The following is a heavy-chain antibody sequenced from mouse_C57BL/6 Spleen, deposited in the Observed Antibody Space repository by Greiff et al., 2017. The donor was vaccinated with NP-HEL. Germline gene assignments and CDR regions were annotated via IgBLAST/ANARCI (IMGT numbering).Heavy chain of an antibody. Sequence: QVTLNVSGPGILQSSQTLSLTCSFSGFSLSTSGMGVSWIRQPSGKGLEWLAHIYWDDDKRSNPSLKSRPTISKDTSNNQVLLKITSVETADTATYYCARTRFVGREVDYWGQGTPLTVSA. CDR3: ARTRFVGREVDY. CDR2: IYWDDDK. J-gene: IGHJ2*01. CDR1: GFSLSTSGMG. V-gene: IGHV8-12*01. D-gene: IGHD1-1*01.